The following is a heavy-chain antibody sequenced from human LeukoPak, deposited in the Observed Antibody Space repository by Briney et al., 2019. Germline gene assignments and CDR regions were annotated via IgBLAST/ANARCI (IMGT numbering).Heavy chain of an antibody. CDR2: ISSSSSHI. Sequence: PGGSLRLSCAASGFTFSDYNMNWVRQAPGKGLEWVSSISSSSSHIYYADSVTGRFTISRDHAKNSLYLQMSSLRAEDTAVYYCARWPIEAAPPVYYFDYWGRGTLVTVSS. V-gene: IGHV3-21*01. D-gene: IGHD6-13*01. J-gene: IGHJ4*02. CDR3: ARWPIEAAPPVYYFDY. CDR1: GFTFSDYN.